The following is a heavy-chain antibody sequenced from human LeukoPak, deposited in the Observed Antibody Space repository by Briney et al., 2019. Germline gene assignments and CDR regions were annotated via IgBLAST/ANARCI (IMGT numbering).Heavy chain of an antibody. Sequence: ASVKVSCKASGDTFTGYYMHWVRQAPGQGLEWMGWINPNSGGTNYAQKFQGRVTMTRDTSISTAYMELNRLRSDDTAVYYCARDSFLVAAAAVWVGHYYMDVWGKGTTVTISS. CDR1: GDTFTGYY. CDR3: ARDSFLVAAAAVWVGHYYMDV. D-gene: IGHD6-13*01. V-gene: IGHV1-2*02. CDR2: INPNSGGT. J-gene: IGHJ6*03.